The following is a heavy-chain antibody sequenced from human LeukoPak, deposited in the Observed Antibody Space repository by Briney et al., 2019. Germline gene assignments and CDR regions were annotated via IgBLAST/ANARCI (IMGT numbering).Heavy chain of an antibody. CDR1: GGTFSSYA. D-gene: IGHD3-10*01. V-gene: IGHV1-69*01. J-gene: IGHJ4*02. CDR3: ARDGLRGSGSYYYFDY. CDR2: IIPIFGTA. Sequence: SVKVSCKASGGTFSSYAISWVRQAPGQGLEWMGGIIPIFGTANYALKFQGRDTITADESTSTAYMELSSLRSEDTAVYYCARDGLRGSGSYYYFDYWGQGTLVTVSS.